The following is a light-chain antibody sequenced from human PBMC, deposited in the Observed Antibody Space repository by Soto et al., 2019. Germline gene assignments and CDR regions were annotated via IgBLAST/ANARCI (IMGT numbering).Light chain of an antibody. Sequence: ILMTQSPATLSVSPGEGATLSCRASQSVNSNLAWYQQKPGQAPRLLIYGASIRATGIPARFSGSGSGTDFTLTISNLQSEDFAVYYCQQYNNWWTFGQGTKVEIK. CDR3: QQYNNWWT. CDR1: QSVNSN. V-gene: IGKV3-15*01. J-gene: IGKJ1*01. CDR2: GAS.